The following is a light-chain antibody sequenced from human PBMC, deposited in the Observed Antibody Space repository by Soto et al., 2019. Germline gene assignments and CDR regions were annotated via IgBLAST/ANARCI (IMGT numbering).Light chain of an antibody. CDR1: EFISKW. V-gene: IGKV1-5*03. CDR3: QHYNSYLET. J-gene: IGKJ1*01. CDR2: QAS. Sequence: DIQITQSPSTLSASVGDRVTITCRAREFISKWLAWYQQKPGTAPKLLIYQASSLESGVPSRFSGSGSGTEFTLTITSLQPDDFATYYCQHYNSYLETFGQGTKVEIK.